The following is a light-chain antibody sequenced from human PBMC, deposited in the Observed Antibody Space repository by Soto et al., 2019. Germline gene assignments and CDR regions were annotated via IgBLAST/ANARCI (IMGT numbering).Light chain of an antibody. V-gene: IGLV1-44*01. Sequence: QSVLTQPPSGSGTPGQRVSISCSGSGSSIGSNTVNWYQQLPGTAPKLLIYNNNQRPSGVPDRFSGSKSGTSASLAISGLQSEDEADYYCVAWDDSLNGGVFGGGTKLTVL. CDR1: GSSIGSNT. J-gene: IGLJ3*02. CDR3: VAWDDSLNGGV. CDR2: NNN.